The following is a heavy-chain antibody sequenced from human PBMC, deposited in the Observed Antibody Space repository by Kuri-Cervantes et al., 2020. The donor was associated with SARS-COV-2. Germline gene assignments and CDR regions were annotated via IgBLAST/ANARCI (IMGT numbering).Heavy chain of an antibody. D-gene: IGHD6-13*01. J-gene: IGHJ4*02. CDR2: VSWNGSRT. V-gene: IGHV3-19*01. CDR1: GFTFSNSD. CDR3: VRHKAAAGIVAPD. Sequence: GESLKISCAASGFTFSNSDMNWVRQAPGKGQEWVSGVSWNGSRTHYADSVKGRFIISRDNSRNFLYQQTNSLRPEDMAVYYCVRHKAAAGIVAPDWGQGTLVTVSS.